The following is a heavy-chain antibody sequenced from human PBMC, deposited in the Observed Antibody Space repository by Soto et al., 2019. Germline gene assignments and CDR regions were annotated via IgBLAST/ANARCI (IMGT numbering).Heavy chain of an antibody. Sequence: GWSLRLSWAASGFTFGSYGMHWVRQAPGKGLEWVTFISYDGSSKYYVDSVKGRFTISRDNSKNTLYLQMNSLRAEDTAGYYCAKRADYASGATNPNFDDWGKGTQVTVAS. CDR2: ISYDGSSK. J-gene: IGHJ4*02. D-gene: IGHD2-15*01. V-gene: IGHV3-30*18. CDR3: AKRADYASGATNPNFDD. CDR1: GFTFGSYG.